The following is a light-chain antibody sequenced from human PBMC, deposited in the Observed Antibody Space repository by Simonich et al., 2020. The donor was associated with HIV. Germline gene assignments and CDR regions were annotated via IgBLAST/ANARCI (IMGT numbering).Light chain of an antibody. CDR1: QGVSSN. Sequence: EIVMTQYPATLSVSPGARATLSCRTSQGVSSNLAGYQQKPGQAPRLLIYGASTRATGIPARFSGSGSGTEFTLTISSLQSEDFAVYYCQQYNNWPLLTFGGRTKVEIK. CDR2: GAS. J-gene: IGKJ4*01. V-gene: IGKV3-15*01. CDR3: QQYNNWPLLT.